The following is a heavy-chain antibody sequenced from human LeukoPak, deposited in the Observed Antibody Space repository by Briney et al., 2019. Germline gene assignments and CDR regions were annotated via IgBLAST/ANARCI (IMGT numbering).Heavy chain of an antibody. CDR3: AKVYTSSWPLDY. J-gene: IGHJ4*02. CDR2: ISYDGSNK. V-gene: IGHV3-30*02. CDR1: GFSFSSYG. Sequence: GGSLRLSCAASGFSFSSYGMHWVRQAPGKGLEWVAFISYDGSNKYYPDSVKGRFTISRDKSQNTLYLQMNSLRTEDTAVYYCAKVYTSSWPLDYWSQGTPVTVSS. D-gene: IGHD2-2*01.